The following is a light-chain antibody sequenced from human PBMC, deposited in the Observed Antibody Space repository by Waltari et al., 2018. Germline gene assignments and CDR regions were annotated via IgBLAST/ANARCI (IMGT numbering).Light chain of an antibody. J-gene: IGKJ4*01. CDR1: QTVRTTY. V-gene: IGKV3-20*01. Sequence: EIVLTQSPGTLSLSPGDRATLSCRASQTVRTTYLAWYQQKPGQAPTLHIYGASSRATGIPDRFSGSGSGTDFSLTISSLEPEDFAVYYCQQYDISPLTFGGGTKVEIK. CDR2: GAS. CDR3: QQYDISPLT.